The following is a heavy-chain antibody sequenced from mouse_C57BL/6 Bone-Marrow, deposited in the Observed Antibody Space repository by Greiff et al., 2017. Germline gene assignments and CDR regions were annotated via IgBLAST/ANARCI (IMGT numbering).Heavy chain of an antibody. CDR3: ASRAY. Sequence: VQLQQPGAELVVPGASVKMSCKASGYAFTSYWMHWVKQRPGEGLEWIGEIYPGDSYTNYNSKFKGKATLTGDKSSSTAYMQLSSLTSEDSAVYVCASRAYWGQGTMLTVSA. J-gene: IGHJ3*01. CDR1: GYAFTSYW. CDR2: IYPGDSYT. V-gene: IGHV1-69*01.